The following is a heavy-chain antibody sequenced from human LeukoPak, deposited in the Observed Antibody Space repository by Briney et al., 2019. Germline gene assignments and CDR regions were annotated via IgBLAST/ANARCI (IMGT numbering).Heavy chain of an antibody. D-gene: IGHD2-2*01. V-gene: IGHV5-51*01. Sequence: GGSLRLSCAASGFTFNTYALSWVRQAPGKGLEWMGIIYPGDSDTRYSPSFQGQVTISADKSISTAYLQWSSLKASDTAMYYCARQRGMECSTTSCNSVDYWGQGTLLTVSS. J-gene: IGHJ4*02. CDR1: GFTFNTYA. CDR2: IYPGDSDT. CDR3: ARQRGMECSTTSCNSVDY.